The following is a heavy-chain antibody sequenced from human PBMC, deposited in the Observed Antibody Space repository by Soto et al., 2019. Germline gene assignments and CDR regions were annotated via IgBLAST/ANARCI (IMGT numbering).Heavy chain of an antibody. D-gene: IGHD3-3*01. J-gene: IGHJ5*02. V-gene: IGHV5-51*01. CDR1: GYSFTSYW. Sequence: PGDSLKISCKGSGYSFTSYWSGWVRQMHGKGLEWMGIIYPGDSDTRYSPSFQGQVTISADKSISTAYLQWSSLKASDTAMYYCARQGQYYDFWSASRAHNWFDPWGQGTLVTVSS. CDR2: IYPGDSDT. CDR3: ARQGQYYDFWSASRAHNWFDP.